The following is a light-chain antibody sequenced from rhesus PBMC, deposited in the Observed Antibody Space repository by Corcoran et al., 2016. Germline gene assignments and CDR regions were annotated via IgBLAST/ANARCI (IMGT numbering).Light chain of an antibody. CDR1: QGINNY. CDR3: QQYDNPPYS. Sequence: DIQMTQSPSSLSASVGDRVTITCRASQGINNYLSWYQQKPGKAPKPLIYYASNLETGVPSRFSGRGSGTDYRLTSSSLQPEDIGTYYCQQYDNPPYSFGQGTKVEMK. CDR2: YAS. V-gene: IGKV1-66*01. J-gene: IGKJ2*01.